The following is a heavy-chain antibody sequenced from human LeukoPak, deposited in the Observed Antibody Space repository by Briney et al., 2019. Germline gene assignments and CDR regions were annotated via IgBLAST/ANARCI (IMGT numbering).Heavy chain of an antibody. Sequence: PGGSLRLSCAASGFTFSSYWMHWVRQAPGKGLVWVSRINSDGSSTSYADSVKGRFTISRDNSKNTLYLQMNSLRVEDTAVYYCAKVRQWLVPDFDLWGRGTLVTVSS. CDR3: AKVRQWLVPDFDL. J-gene: IGHJ2*01. D-gene: IGHD6-19*01. V-gene: IGHV3-74*01. CDR2: INSDGSST. CDR1: GFTFSSYW.